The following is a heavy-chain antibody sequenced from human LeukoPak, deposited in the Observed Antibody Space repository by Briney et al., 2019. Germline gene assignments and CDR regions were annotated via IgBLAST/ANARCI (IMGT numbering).Heavy chain of an antibody. D-gene: IGHD6-19*01. V-gene: IGHV1-46*01. CDR2: INPSGGST. CDR3: ARSSSGWYFDY. CDR1: GYTFTSYY. J-gene: IGHJ4*02. Sequence: GASVKVSCKASGYTFTSYYMHWVRQAPGQGPEWMGIINPSGGSTSYAQKFQGRVTMTRDMSTSTVYMELSSLRSEDTAVYYCARSSSGWYFDYWGQGTLVTVSS.